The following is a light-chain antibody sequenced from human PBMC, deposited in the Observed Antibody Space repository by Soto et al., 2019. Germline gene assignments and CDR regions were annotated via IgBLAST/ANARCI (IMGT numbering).Light chain of an antibody. J-gene: IGLJ1*01. CDR3: SSYTSSDTPYV. V-gene: IGLV2-14*01. Sequence: QSALTQPASVSGSPGQSITISCTGTSSDVGGYNYVSWYQQHPDKAPKLMIYVVSNRPSGVSNRFSGSKSGNTASLTISGLLAEDEADYYCSSYTSSDTPYVFGPGTKLTVL. CDR2: VVS. CDR1: SSDVGGYNY.